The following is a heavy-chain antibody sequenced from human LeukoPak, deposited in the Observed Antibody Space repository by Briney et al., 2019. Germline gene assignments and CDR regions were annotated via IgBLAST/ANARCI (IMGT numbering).Heavy chain of an antibody. CDR3: ARDSAPEGITIFGVVIPENRYFDY. CDR2: ISSSGSTI. Sequence: GGSLRLSCAASGFTFRDYDMSWIRQAPGKGLEWVSYISSSGSTIYYADSVKGGFTISRDNAKNSLYLQMNSLRPEDTAVYYCARDSAPEGITIFGVVIPENRYFDYWGQGTLVTVSS. V-gene: IGHV3-11*01. CDR1: GFTFRDYD. J-gene: IGHJ4*02. D-gene: IGHD3-3*01.